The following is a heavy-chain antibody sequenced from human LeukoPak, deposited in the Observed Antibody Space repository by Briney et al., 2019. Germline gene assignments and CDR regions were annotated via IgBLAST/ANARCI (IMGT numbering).Heavy chain of an antibody. V-gene: IGHV1-24*01. CDR3: ARVMVIPGGGDY. Sequence: ASVKVSCKVSGYTLTELSMHWVRQAPGKGLEWMGGFDPEDGETIYAQKFQGRVTMTTDTSTSTAYMELRSLRSDDTAVYYCARVMVIPGGGDYWGQGTLVTVSS. CDR2: FDPEDGET. CDR1: GYTLTELS. J-gene: IGHJ4*02. D-gene: IGHD2-8*01.